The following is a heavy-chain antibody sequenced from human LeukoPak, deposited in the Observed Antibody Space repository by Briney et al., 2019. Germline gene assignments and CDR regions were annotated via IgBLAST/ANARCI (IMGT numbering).Heavy chain of an antibody. CDR3: ARDRHIAAAVYYYYMDV. D-gene: IGHD6-13*01. V-gene: IGHV1-18*01. CDR1: GCTFTSYI. Sequence: GASVKVSCKASGCTFTSYIISWVRQAPGQGLEWMGWINAYNGNTDYAQRVQGRVTMTTDTSTSTAYMEVRSLRSDDTAVYYCARDRHIAAAVYYYYMDVWGKGTPVTVSS. J-gene: IGHJ6*03. CDR2: INAYNGNT.